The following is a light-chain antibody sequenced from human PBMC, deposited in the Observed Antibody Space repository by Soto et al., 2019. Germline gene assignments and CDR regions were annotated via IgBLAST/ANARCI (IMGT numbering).Light chain of an antibody. CDR1: QSLIYSDGNTY. CDR2: KVS. Sequence: DVVMTHSPLSLPVTLGQPASISCRSSQSLIYSDGNTYLNWFQQRPGQSPRRLIYKVSNRDSGVPDRFSGSGYGTEFTLTISSLQPDDFATYYCHQYNTYSSLTFGGGTRLENK. CDR3: HQYNTYSSLT. V-gene: IGKV2-30*01. J-gene: IGKJ5*01.